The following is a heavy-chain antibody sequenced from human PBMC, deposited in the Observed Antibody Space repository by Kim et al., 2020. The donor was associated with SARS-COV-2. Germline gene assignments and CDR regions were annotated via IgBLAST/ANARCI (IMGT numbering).Heavy chain of an antibody. V-gene: IGHV3-48*02. J-gene: IGHJ5*02. D-gene: IGHD6-13*01. CDR3: AREVGVGYSSSRWFDP. Sequence: GMGRFTIARDNAKNSLFLQMNSLGDEDTAVYYCAREVGVGYSSSRWFDPWGQGTLVTVSS.